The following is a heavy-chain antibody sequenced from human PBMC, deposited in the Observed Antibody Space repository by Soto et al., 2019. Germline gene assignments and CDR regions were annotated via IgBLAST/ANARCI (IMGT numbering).Heavy chain of an antibody. CDR3: AKEDYDFWSGYYTGPPFAY. CDR1: GFTFSSYA. V-gene: IGHV3-23*01. Sequence: PGGSLRLSCAASGFTFSSYAMSWVRQAPGKGLEWVSAISGSGGSTYYADSVKGRFTISRDNSKNTLYLQMNSLRAEDTAVYYCAKEDYDFWSGYYTGPPFAYWGQGTLVTVTS. D-gene: IGHD3-3*01. J-gene: IGHJ4*02. CDR2: ISGSGGST.